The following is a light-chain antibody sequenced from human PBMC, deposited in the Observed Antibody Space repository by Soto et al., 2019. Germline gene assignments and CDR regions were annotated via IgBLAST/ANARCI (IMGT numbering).Light chain of an antibody. J-gene: IGKJ1*01. V-gene: IGKV3-11*01. Sequence: EIVLTQSPATLSLSPGERATLSCRASRSVSSYLAWYQQKPGQAPRLLIYDASNRATGIPARFSGSGSGTDFTLTISSLEPEDLAVYYCQQRTNWRWTFGQGTKVEIK. CDR3: QQRTNWRWT. CDR1: RSVSSY. CDR2: DAS.